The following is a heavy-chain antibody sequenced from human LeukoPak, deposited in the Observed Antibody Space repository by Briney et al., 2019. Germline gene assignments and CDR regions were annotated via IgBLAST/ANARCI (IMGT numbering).Heavy chain of an antibody. CDR2: IYYSGST. V-gene: IGHV4-31*03. J-gene: IGHJ5*02. CDR1: GGSISSGGYY. D-gene: IGHD3-3*01. CDR3: ARANYDFWSGTRGPFDP. Sequence: SQTLSLTCTVSGGSISSGGYYWSWIRQHPGKGLEWIGYIYYSGSTYYNPSLKSRVTISVDTSKNQFSLKLSSVTAADTAVYYCARANYDFWSGTRGPFDPWGQGTLVTVSS.